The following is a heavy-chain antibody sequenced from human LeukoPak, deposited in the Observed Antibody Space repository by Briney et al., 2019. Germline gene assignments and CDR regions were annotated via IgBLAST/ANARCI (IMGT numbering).Heavy chain of an antibody. V-gene: IGHV1-46*01. Sequence: GASVKVSCKASGYTFTSYYMHWVRQAPGHGLEWMGIINPSGGSTSYAQKFQGRVTMTRDTSTSTVYMELSSLRSEDTAVYYCAREAYGSNDNNWFDPWGQGTLVTVSS. J-gene: IGHJ5*02. D-gene: IGHD4-11*01. CDR1: GYTFTSYY. CDR2: INPSGGST. CDR3: AREAYGSNDNNWFDP.